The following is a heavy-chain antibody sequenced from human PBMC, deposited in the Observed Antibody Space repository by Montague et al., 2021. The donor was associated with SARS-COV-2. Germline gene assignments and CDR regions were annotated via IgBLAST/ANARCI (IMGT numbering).Heavy chain of an antibody. V-gene: IGHV4-34*01. Sequence: SETLSLTCAVHGGSFSTYSWNWIRQPPGKGLKWIGEIHHGGSTNYNPSLKSRVTISADTSKNQFSLKLTSVAAADTAVYYCARLGDGVVPSPILGVGPYYSYCYLDVWGKGTTVTVSS. CDR1: GGSFSTYS. D-gene: IGHD3-10*01. CDR3: ARLGDGVVPSPILGVGPYYSYCYLDV. J-gene: IGHJ6*03. CDR2: IHHGGST.